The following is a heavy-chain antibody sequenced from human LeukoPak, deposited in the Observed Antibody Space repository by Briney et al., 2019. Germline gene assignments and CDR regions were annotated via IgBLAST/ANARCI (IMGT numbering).Heavy chain of an antibody. J-gene: IGHJ3*02. D-gene: IGHD6-13*01. CDR1: GYTFTSYD. CDR3: ARGPTIAAAEDDAFDI. CDR2: MNPNSGNT. V-gene: IGHV1-8*01. Sequence: ASVKVSCKASGYTFTSYDFNWVRQATGQGLEWMGWMNPNSGNTGYAQKFQGRVTMTRNTSISTAYMELSSLRSEDTAVYYCARGPTIAAAEDDAFDIWGQGTMVTVSS.